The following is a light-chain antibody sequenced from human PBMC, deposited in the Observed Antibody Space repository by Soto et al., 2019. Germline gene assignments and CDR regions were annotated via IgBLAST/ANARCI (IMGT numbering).Light chain of an antibody. CDR2: DKL. V-gene: IGKV3-11*01. CDR1: QSVNNY. J-gene: IGKJ1*01. CDR3: QQRAGWPLT. Sequence: EIVLTQSPATLSLSPGERATLSCRASQSVNNYLSWYQQKPGQAHRLLVYDKLIRANGIPARLSGSGSDSDFTLTISSLDHEDVAIYYCQQRAGWPLTFGHGTKVEIK.